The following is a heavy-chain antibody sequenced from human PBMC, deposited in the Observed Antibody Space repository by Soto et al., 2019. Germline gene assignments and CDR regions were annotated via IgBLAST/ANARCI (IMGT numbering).Heavy chain of an antibody. J-gene: IGHJ4*02. V-gene: IGHV4-59*01. CDR2: ICYSGYT. D-gene: IGHD1-26*01. CDR1: GDYIRSYY. CDR3: ARCFSGNYPSRPEEQYYFDS. Sequence: SETLSRTCTVSGDYIRSYYWSWMRQPPGKGLERSGYICYSGYTSYNPSLKSRVTISVDTSQHQFSPKLNSVTAADTAVYYCARCFSGNYPSRPEEQYYFDSWGQGTLVTVS.